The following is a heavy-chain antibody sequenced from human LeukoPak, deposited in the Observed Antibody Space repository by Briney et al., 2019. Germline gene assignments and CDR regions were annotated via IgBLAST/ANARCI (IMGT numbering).Heavy chain of an antibody. CDR1: GFIFSSYT. D-gene: IGHD2-21*01. J-gene: IGHJ3*02. CDR2: ITLGGST. CDR3: VRDHLWAFDI. Sequence: GGSLRLSCAASGFIFSSYTMNWVRQAPGKGLEWISFITLGGSTYCPDSVKGRFTISRDNGKNSLYLQMNSLRDDDTAVYYCVRDHLWAFDIWGQGTMVTVSS. V-gene: IGHV3-48*02.